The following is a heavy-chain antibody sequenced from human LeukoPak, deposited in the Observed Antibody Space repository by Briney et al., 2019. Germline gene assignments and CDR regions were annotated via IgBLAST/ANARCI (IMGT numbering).Heavy chain of an antibody. CDR1: GFTVSSNY. Sequence: GGSLRLSCAASGFTVSSNYMSWVRQAPGKGLEWVSVIYSGGSTYYADSVKGRSTISRDNSKNTLYLQMNSLRAEDTAVYYCARDVRYQTHYYYHYGMDVWGQGTTVTVSS. J-gene: IGHJ6*02. D-gene: IGHD2-2*01. CDR2: IYSGGST. CDR3: ARDVRYQTHYYYHYGMDV. V-gene: IGHV3-53*01.